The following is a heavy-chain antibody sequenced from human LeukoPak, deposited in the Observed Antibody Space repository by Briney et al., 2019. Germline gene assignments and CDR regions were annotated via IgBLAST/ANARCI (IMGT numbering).Heavy chain of an antibody. D-gene: IGHD3-9*01. CDR3: AKDPARYFDWLLQAEYFQH. V-gene: IGHV3-23*01. Sequence: TGGSLRLSCAASGFTFSSYAMSWVRQAPGKGLEWVSAISGSGGSTYYADSVKGRFTISRDNSKNTLYLQMNSLRAEDTAVYYCAKDPARYFDWLLQAEYFQHWGQGTLVTDSS. J-gene: IGHJ1*01. CDR2: ISGSGGST. CDR1: GFTFSSYA.